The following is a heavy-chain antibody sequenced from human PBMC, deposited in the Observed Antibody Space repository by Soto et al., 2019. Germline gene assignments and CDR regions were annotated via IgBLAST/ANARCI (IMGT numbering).Heavy chain of an antibody. J-gene: IGHJ5*01. CDR3: ARDLGGCSGDSCRYYWLDS. D-gene: IGHD2-15*01. CDR1: GGTFSTFA. CDR2: IIPIYGTT. V-gene: IGHV1-69*01. Sequence: QVQLVQSGAEVKKPGSSVKVSCKTSGGTFSTFAITWVRQAPGQGLEWVGGIIPIYGTTNYAQKFQGRVTITADESTSTAYMELSSLRSEDTTVYYCARDLGGCSGDSCRYYWLDSWGQGTLVTVSS.